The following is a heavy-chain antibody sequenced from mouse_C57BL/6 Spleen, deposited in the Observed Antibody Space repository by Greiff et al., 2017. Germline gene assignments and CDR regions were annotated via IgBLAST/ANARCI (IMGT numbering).Heavy chain of an antibody. D-gene: IGHD2-1*01. CDR1: GFTFSDHG. CDR2: ISSGSSTI. J-gene: IGHJ4*01. V-gene: IGHV5-17*01. CDR3: AKLLL. Sequence: EVQLVESGGGLVKPGGSLKLSCAASGFTFSDHGMHWVRQAPEKGLEWVAYISSGSSTIYYADTVKGRFTISRDNAKNTLFLQMTSLRAEDTAMYYCAKLLLWGQGTSVTVSS.